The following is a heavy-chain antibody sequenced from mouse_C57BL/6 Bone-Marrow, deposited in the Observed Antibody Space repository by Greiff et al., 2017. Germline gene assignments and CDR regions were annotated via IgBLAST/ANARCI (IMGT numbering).Heavy chain of an antibody. CDR3: TRSSYCYGSSYPYFDY. Sequence: QVQLQQSGAELVRPGASVTLSCKASGYTFTDYEMPWVKQTPVHGLEWIGAIDPETGGTAYNQKFKGKAILPTDKSSSTAYMELLSLTSEDSAVYYCTRSSYCYGSSYPYFDYWGQGTTLTVSS. CDR2: IDPETGGT. CDR1: GYTFTDYE. V-gene: IGHV1-15*01. D-gene: IGHD1-1*01. J-gene: IGHJ2*01.